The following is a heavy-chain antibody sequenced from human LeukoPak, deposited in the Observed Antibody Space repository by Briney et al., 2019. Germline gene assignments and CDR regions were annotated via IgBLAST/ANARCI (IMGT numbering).Heavy chain of an antibody. J-gene: IGHJ3*02. CDR2: IYYSGST. Sequence: SETLSLTCTVSGGSISSYYWSWIRQPSGKGLEWIGYIYYSGSTNYNPSLKSRVTISVDTSKNQFSLKLSSVTAADTAVYYCAGVLLWFGESHHDAFDIWGQGTMVTVSS. CDR1: GGSISSYY. D-gene: IGHD3-10*01. CDR3: AGVLLWFGESHHDAFDI. V-gene: IGHV4-59*01.